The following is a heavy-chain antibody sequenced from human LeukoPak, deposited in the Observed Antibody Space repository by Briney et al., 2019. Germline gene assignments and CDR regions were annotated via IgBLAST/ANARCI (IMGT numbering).Heavy chain of an antibody. J-gene: IGHJ6*03. V-gene: IGHV4-59*01. Sequence: RPSETLSLTCTVSGGSISSYYWSWIRQPPGKGLEWIGYIYYSGSTNYNPSLKSRVTISVDTSKNQFSLKLSSVTAADTAVYYCARGNDFWSGLYYYYYYMDVWGKGTTVTVSS. CDR3: ARGNDFWSGLYYYYYYMDV. D-gene: IGHD3-3*01. CDR1: GGSISSYY. CDR2: IYYSGST.